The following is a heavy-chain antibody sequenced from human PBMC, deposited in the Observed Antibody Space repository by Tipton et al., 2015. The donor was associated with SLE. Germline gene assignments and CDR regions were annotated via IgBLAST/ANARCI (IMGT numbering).Heavy chain of an antibody. CDR3: ARGGYSGSYYVTYYYYMDV. CDR1: GGSFSGYY. J-gene: IGHJ6*03. Sequence: TLSLTCAVYGGSFSGYYWSWIRQPPGKGLEWIGEINPSGSTNYNPSLKSRVTISVDTSKNQFSLKLSSVTAADTAVYYCARGGYSGSYYVTYYYYMDVWGKGTTVTVSS. D-gene: IGHD1-26*01. CDR2: INPSGST. V-gene: IGHV4-34*01.